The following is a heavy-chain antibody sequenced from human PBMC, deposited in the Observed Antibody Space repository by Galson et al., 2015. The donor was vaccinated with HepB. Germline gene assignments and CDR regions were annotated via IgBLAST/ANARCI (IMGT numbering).Heavy chain of an antibody. Sequence: SLRLSCATSEFTFTDAWMTWVRQAPGKGLEWVGRIKNKVDGGTTDYAAPVKGRFTISRDDSKHTLYLYMNSVKTEDTAVYFCTTGGSSTHHSHWSTGYWGQGTLVTVSS. V-gene: IGHV3-15*01. CDR2: IKNKVDGGTT. CDR3: TTGGSSTHHSHWSTGY. CDR1: EFTFTDAW. J-gene: IGHJ4*02. D-gene: IGHD2-2*01.